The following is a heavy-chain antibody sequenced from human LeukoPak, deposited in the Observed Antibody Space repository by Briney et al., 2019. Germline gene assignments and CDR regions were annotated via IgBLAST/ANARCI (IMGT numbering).Heavy chain of an antibody. J-gene: IGHJ4*02. V-gene: IGHV3-7*03. CDR3: AKDLSEYGDYFDY. D-gene: IGHD4-17*01. CDR2: IKQDGSEK. Sequence: GGSLRLSCAASGFTFSSYWMSWVRQAPGKGLEWVANIKQDGSEKYYVDSVKGRFTISRDNAKNSLYLQMNSLRAEDTALYYCAKDLSEYGDYFDYWGQGTLVTVSS. CDR1: GFTFSSYW.